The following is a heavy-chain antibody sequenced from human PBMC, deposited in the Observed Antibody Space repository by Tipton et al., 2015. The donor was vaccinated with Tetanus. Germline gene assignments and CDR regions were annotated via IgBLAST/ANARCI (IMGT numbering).Heavy chain of an antibody. D-gene: IGHD6-19*01. CDR3: ARIGWLQQNKPAFDI. CDR1: GGSNSSYY. V-gene: IGHV4-59*01. J-gene: IGHJ3*02. Sequence: TLSLTCTVSGGSNSSYYWTWIRQPPGRGLEWIGYVHYSGSTNYSPSLRSRVTLSVDTSKNQFSLKLSSVTAADTAVYYCARIGWLQQNKPAFDIWGQGTVVTVSS. CDR2: VHYSGST.